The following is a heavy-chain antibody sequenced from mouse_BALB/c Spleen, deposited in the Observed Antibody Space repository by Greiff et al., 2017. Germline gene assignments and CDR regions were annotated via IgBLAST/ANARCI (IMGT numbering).Heavy chain of an antibody. CDR2: ISSGSSTI. J-gene: IGHJ2*01. Sequence: EVQLVESGGGLVQPGGSRKLSCAASGFTFSSFGMHWVRQAPEKGLEWVAYISSGSSTIYYADTVKGRFTISRDNPKNTLFLQMTSLRSEDTAMYYCAVGYGNYYWGQGTTLTVSS. D-gene: IGHD2-1*01. CDR1: GFTFSSFG. V-gene: IGHV5-17*02. CDR3: AVGYGNYY.